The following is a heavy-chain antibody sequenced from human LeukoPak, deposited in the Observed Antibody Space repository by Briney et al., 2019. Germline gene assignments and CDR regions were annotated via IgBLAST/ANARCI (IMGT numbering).Heavy chain of an antibody. V-gene: IGHV3-23*01. J-gene: IGHJ4*02. CDR2: ISASGGST. Sequence: GGSLRLSCAASGFTFSSYAMSWVRQAPGKGLEWVSAISASGGSTYYADSVKGRFTISRDNSKNTLYLQMNSLRAEDTAVYYCAKEGYYGSGSYYIELDYWGQGTLVTVSS. CDR3: AKEGYYGSGSYYIELDY. D-gene: IGHD3-10*01. CDR1: GFTFSSYA.